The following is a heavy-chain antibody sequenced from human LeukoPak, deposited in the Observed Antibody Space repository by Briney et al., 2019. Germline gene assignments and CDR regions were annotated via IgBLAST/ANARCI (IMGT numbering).Heavy chain of an antibody. J-gene: IGHJ4*02. V-gene: IGHV4-59*01. Sequence: PSETLSLTCTVSGGSISSYYWSWIRQPPGKGLEWIGYIYNSGNTNYNPSLKSRVTISVDTSKNQFSLKLSSVTAADMAVYYCARGTYYYDSSGYQGWEYYFDYWGQGTLVTVSS. CDR2: IYNSGNT. CDR3: ARGTYYYDSSGYQGWEYYFDY. CDR1: GGSISSYY. D-gene: IGHD3-22*01.